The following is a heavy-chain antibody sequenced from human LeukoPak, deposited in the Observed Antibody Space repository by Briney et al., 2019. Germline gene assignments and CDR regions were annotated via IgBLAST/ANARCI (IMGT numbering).Heavy chain of an antibody. J-gene: IGHJ4*02. CDR1: GFTFSSYW. Sequence: GGSLRLSCAVSGFTFSSYWMHWVRQAPGKGLVWVSRINRDGSYTSYADSVKGRFTISRDNAENTLYLQMNSLRAEDTAVYYCTMDLTGPKDYWGQGTLVTVSS. V-gene: IGHV3-74*01. CDR3: TMDLTGPKDY. D-gene: IGHD7-27*01. CDR2: INRDGSYT.